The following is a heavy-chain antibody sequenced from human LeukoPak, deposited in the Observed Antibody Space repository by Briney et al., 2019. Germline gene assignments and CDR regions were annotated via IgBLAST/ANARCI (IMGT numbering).Heavy chain of an antibody. CDR1: GFTFSSYS. J-gene: IGHJ4*02. Sequence: GGSLRLSCAASGFTFSSYSMNWVRQAPGKGLEWVSSISSSSSYIYYADSVKGRFTISRDNAKNSLYLQMNSLRAEDTAVYYCARVPGAGLDPTVVTAKSYYFDYWGQGTLVTVSS. D-gene: IGHD2-21*02. V-gene: IGHV3-21*01. CDR3: ARVPGAGLDPTVVTAKSYYFDY. CDR2: ISSSSSYI.